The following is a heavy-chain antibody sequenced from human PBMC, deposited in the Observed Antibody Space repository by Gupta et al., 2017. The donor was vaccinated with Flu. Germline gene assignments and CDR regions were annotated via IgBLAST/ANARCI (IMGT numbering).Heavy chain of an antibody. V-gene: IGHV3-33*01. D-gene: IGHD3-3*01. CDR2: VWHDGSHK. CDR3: ARGVITISGIISSDYYMDV. J-gene: IGHJ6*03. CDR1: VITFTTYG. Sequence: QVQLVESGGGVVQPGRSLRLSCAASVITFTTYGMHWVRQAPGKGLEWVAVVWHDGSHKYYADSVKGRFTISRDNSKNTMYLQMNSLRAEDTAVYYCARGVITISGIISSDYYMDVWGKGTTVTVSS.